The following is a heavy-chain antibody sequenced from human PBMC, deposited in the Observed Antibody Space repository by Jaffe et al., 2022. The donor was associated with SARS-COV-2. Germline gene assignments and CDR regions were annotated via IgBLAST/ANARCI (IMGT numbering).Heavy chain of an antibody. CDR1: GFTFDDYA. J-gene: IGHJ4*02. Sequence: EVQLVESGGGLVQPGRSLRLSCAASGFTFDDYAMHWVRQAPGKGLEWVSGISWNSGSIGYADSVKGRFTISRDNAKNSLYLQMNSLRAEDTALYYCAKDKEQWLTLVDYWGQGTLVTVSS. D-gene: IGHD6-19*01. V-gene: IGHV3-9*01. CDR3: AKDKEQWLTLVDY. CDR2: ISWNSGSI.